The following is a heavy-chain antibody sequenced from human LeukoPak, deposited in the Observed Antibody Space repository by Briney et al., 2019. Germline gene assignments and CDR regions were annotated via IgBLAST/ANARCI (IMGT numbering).Heavy chain of an antibody. Sequence: GGSLRLSCAASGFTFSSYGMHWVRQAPGKGLEWVAFIHYDGSDKYFADSVKGRFIISRDNSKNTLYLKMNSLRTEDTAIYYCAKTLPPSAVADTGGGGQATLVTVSS. CDR2: IHYDGSDK. J-gene: IGHJ4*02. CDR3: AKTLPPSAVADTGG. CDR1: GFTFSSYG. V-gene: IGHV3-30*02. D-gene: IGHD6-13*01.